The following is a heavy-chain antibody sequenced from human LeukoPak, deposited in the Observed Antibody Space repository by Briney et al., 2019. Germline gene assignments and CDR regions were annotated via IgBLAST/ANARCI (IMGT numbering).Heavy chain of an antibody. Sequence: PGGSLRLSCAASGFTFSSYAMSWVRQAPGKGLEWVSAISGSGGSTYYADSVKGRFTISRDNSKNTLYLQMNSLRAEDTAVYYCANPAITMVRGVSTIDAFDIWGQGTMVTVSS. CDR2: ISGSGGST. CDR1: GFTFSSYA. CDR3: ANPAITMVRGVSTIDAFDI. V-gene: IGHV3-23*01. J-gene: IGHJ3*02. D-gene: IGHD3-10*01.